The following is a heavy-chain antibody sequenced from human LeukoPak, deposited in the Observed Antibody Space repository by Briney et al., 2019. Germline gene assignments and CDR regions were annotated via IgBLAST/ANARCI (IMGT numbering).Heavy chain of an antibody. CDR2: IRYDGSNK. Sequence: GGSLRLSCAASGFTFSSYGVHWVRQAPGKGLEWVAFIRYDGSNKYYADSVKGRFTISRDNSKNTLYLQMNSLRAEDTAVYYCAKSYSSSWYFDYWGQGTLVTVSS. CDR3: AKSYSSSWYFDY. J-gene: IGHJ4*02. V-gene: IGHV3-30*02. CDR1: GFTFSSYG. D-gene: IGHD6-13*01.